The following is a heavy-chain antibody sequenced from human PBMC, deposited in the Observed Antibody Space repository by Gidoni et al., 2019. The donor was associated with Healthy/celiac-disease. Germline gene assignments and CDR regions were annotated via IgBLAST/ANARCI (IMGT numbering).Heavy chain of an antibody. CDR2: ISYDGSNK. V-gene: IGHV3-30*04. CDR1: GFTFSSYA. J-gene: IGHJ4*02. Sequence: QVQLVESGGGVVQPGRSLRLSCAASGFTFSSYAMHWVRQAPGKGLEWVAVISYDGSNKYYADSVKGRFTISRDNSKNTLYLQMNSLRAEDTAVYYCARGVYSSGWYDLDYWGQGTLVTVSS. D-gene: IGHD6-19*01. CDR3: ARGVYSSGWYDLDY.